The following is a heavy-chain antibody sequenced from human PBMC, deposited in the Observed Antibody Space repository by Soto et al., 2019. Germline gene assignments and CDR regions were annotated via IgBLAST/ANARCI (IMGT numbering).Heavy chain of an antibody. CDR3: TPIAVAGYYYFDY. J-gene: IGHJ4*02. Sequence: GGSLRLSCAASGFTFSNAWMNWVRQAPGKGLEWVGRIKSKTDGGTTDYAAPVKGRFTISRDDSKNTLYLQMNSLKTEDTAVYYCTPIAVAGYYYFDYWGQGTLVTVSS. V-gene: IGHV3-15*07. CDR2: IKSKTDGGTT. D-gene: IGHD6-19*01. CDR1: GFTFSNAW.